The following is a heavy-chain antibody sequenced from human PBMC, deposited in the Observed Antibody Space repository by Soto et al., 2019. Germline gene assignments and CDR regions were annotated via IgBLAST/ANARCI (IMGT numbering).Heavy chain of an antibody. CDR1: GFTFSSSA. Sequence: QVQLVESGGGVVQPGRSLRLSCAASGFTFSSSAIHWVRQAPGKGLEWVAVVSYDGSIKYYADSVKGRFTISRDNSKNTLYLQMNCLRVEDTGFYYCPTGGYSSSSNFDYWGQGTLVTVSS. CDR2: VSYDGSIK. D-gene: IGHD6-6*01. V-gene: IGHV3-30-3*01. CDR3: PTGGYSSSSNFDY. J-gene: IGHJ4*02.